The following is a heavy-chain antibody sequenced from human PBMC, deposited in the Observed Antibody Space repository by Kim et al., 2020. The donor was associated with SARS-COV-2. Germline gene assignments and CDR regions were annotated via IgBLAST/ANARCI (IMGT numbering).Heavy chain of an antibody. J-gene: IGHJ4*02. V-gene: IGHV3-33*01. Sequence: YARSVKGRFSISRDNSKNTVWLQMNSLRAEDMAVYYCARDPRDGYYFFDHWGQGTLVTVSS. D-gene: IGHD1-26*01. CDR3: ARDPRDGYYFFDH.